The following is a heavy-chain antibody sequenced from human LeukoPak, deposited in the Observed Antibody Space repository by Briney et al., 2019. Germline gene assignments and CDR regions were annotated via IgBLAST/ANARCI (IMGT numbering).Heavy chain of an antibody. CDR3: AGVDTGYSSSWYVGYFQH. Sequence: SVKVSCKASGGTFSNYAISWVRQAPGQGLEWMGGITPLFGTAKYAQKFQGRVTITADESTSTAYMELSSLRSEDTAVYYCAGVDTGYSSSWYVGYFQHWGQGTLVTVSS. D-gene: IGHD6-13*01. CDR1: GGTFSNYA. CDR2: ITPLFGTA. V-gene: IGHV1-69*13. J-gene: IGHJ1*01.